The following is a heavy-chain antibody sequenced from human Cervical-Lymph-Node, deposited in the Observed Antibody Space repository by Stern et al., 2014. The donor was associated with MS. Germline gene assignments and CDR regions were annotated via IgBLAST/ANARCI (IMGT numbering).Heavy chain of an antibody. Sequence: VQLVESGPELKKPGASVKVSCTASGYTFTDYGIHWVRQAPAQGLEWMAWISGYNSNTYYAQKFQGRVTLTADTSTDTVYMEMRSLTFDDTAVYYCARDDLGGAFDYWGQGALVTVSS. V-gene: IGHV1-18*04. CDR1: GYTFTDYG. CDR3: ARDDLGGAFDY. CDR2: ISGYNSNT. J-gene: IGHJ4*02.